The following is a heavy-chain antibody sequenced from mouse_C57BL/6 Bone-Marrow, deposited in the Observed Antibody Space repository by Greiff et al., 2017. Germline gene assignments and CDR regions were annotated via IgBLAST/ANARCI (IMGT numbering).Heavy chain of an antibody. V-gene: IGHV5-6*01. Sequence: EVQGVESGGDLVKPGGSLKLSCAASGFTFSSYGMSWVRQTPDKRLEWVATISSGGSYTYYPDSVKGRFTISRDNAKNTLYLQMSSLKSEDTAMYYCASRITTVAYWGQGTLVTVSA. D-gene: IGHD1-1*01. CDR2: ISSGGSYT. J-gene: IGHJ3*01. CDR3: ASRITTVAY. CDR1: GFTFSSYG.